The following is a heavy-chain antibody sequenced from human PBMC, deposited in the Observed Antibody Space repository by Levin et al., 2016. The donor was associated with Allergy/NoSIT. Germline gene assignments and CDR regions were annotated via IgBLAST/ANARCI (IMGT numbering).Heavy chain of an antibody. CDR2: ISYDGSNK. Sequence: VHQAPGKGLEWVAVISYDGSNKYYADSVKGRFTISRDNSKNTLYLQMNSLRAEDTAVYYCAKDYGDYYYYYGMDVWGQGTTVTVSS. D-gene: IGHD4-17*01. J-gene: IGHJ6*02. CDR3: AKDYGDYYYYYGMDV. V-gene: IGHV3-30*18.